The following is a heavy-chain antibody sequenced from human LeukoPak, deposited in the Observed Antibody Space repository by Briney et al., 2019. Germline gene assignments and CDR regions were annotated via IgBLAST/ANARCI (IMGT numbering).Heavy chain of an antibody. J-gene: IGHJ4*02. Sequence: GGTLRLSCAASGFTFSSYGMRWVRQSPGKELEWVAVISYDGDNQYYADSVKGRFTITRDNSRNTLYLQVNSLRAEDTAVYYCAKAYFLYSGYGGDYFDYWGQGTLVTVSS. CDR3: AKAYFLYSGYGGDYFDY. CDR2: ISYDGDNQ. CDR1: GFTFSSYG. D-gene: IGHD5-12*01. V-gene: IGHV3-30*18.